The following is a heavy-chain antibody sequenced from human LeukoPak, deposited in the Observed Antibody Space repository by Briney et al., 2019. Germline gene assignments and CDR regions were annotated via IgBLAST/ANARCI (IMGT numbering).Heavy chain of an antibody. D-gene: IGHD3-10*01. J-gene: IGHJ5*02. CDR3: VRGRAWFDP. CDR2: IYYSGNT. Sequence: SETLSLTCTVSGGSISSYYWSWIRQPPGKGLEWIGYIYYSGNTNYNSSLESRVTISVDTSKNQFSLRLNSVTAADTAVYYCVRGRAWFDPWGQGTLVTVLS. V-gene: IGHV4-59*01. CDR1: GGSISSYY.